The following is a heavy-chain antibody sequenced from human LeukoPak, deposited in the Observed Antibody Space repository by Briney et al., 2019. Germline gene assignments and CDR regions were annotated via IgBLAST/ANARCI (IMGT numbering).Heavy chain of an antibody. CDR1: GGSISSYY. CDR2: IYTSGST. D-gene: IGHD3-9*01. CDR3: AREAHFDWLSYPGVVDY. Sequence: PETLSLTCTVSGGSISSYYWSWIRQPAGKGLEWIGRIYTSGSTNYNPSLKSRVTMSVDTSKNQFSLKLSSVTAADTAVYYCAREAHFDWLSYPGVVDYWGQGTLVTVSS. J-gene: IGHJ4*02. V-gene: IGHV4-4*07.